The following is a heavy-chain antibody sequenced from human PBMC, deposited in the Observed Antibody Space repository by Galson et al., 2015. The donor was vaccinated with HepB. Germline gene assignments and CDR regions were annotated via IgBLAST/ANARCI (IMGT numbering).Heavy chain of an antibody. J-gene: IGHJ4*02. CDR3: AKVREGGYSYGFRVDY. CDR1: GFTFSTYA. V-gene: IGHV3-30*18. D-gene: IGHD5-18*01. CDR2: ISYAGNNK. Sequence: SLRLSCAASGFTFSTYAMHWVRQAPGKGLEWVAFISYAGNNKYYADSVKGRFTISRDNSKNTLYLLINSLRSEDTAVYYCAKVREGGYSYGFRVDYWGQGTLVTVSS.